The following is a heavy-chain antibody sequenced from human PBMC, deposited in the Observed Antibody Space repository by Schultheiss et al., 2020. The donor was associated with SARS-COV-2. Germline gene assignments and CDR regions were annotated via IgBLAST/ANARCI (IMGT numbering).Heavy chain of an antibody. CDR3: ARDYDFWSTYSKYYYGLDV. J-gene: IGHJ6*02. D-gene: IGHD3-3*01. CDR2: VYNNGNI. Sequence: SQTLSLTCAVYGGSFSGYYWSWIRQPPGKGLEWIGYVYNNGNINYNLSLKSRVTISLDTSKNQFSLKLSSVTAADTAVYYCARDYDFWSTYSKYYYGLDVWGQGTTVTVSS. V-gene: IGHV4-59*01. CDR1: GGSFSGYY.